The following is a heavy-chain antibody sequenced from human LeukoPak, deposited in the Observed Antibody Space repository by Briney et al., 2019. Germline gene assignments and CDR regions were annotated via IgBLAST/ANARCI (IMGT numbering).Heavy chain of an antibody. J-gene: IGHJ4*02. V-gene: IGHV3-48*02. CDR2: VSGGSRTI. Sequence: PGGSLRLSCAASGFTFSSYSMNWVRQAPEKGLEWVSFVSGGSRTIYYADSVKGRFTISRDNAKNSLYLQMNSLRDEDTAVYYCARESDSSACSFDYWGQGTLVTVSS. D-gene: IGHD3-22*01. CDR1: GFTFSSYS. CDR3: ARESDSSACSFDY.